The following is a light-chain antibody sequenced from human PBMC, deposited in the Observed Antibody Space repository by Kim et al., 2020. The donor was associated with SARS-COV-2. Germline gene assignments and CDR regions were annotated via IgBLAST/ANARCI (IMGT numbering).Light chain of an antibody. CDR3: QNHSANPIT. CDR1: QDIRDG. J-gene: IGKJ5*01. CDR2: GAS. V-gene: IGKV1-17*01. Sequence: ASVGNRVTFTGRAGQDIRDGLRGYQRNPGRAPKRLFYGASSWQIGVPQSFRGSESGTEFTLTISGVQPKDLATYFCQNHSANPITFVQGTRLEIK.